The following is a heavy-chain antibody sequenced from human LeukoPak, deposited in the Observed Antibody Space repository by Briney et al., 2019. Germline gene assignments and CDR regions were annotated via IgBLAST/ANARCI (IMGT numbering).Heavy chain of an antibody. Sequence: GGSLRLSCAASGFTFSSYSMNWVRQAPGKGLEWVSSISTSSRYIYYADSLKGRFTISRDNAKNSLYLQMNSLRAEDTAVYYCARVGGLRFLEWLFCDYWGQGTLLTVSS. CDR2: ISTSSRYI. D-gene: IGHD3-3*01. CDR1: GFTFSSYS. J-gene: IGHJ4*02. V-gene: IGHV3-21*01. CDR3: ARVGGLRFLEWLFCDY.